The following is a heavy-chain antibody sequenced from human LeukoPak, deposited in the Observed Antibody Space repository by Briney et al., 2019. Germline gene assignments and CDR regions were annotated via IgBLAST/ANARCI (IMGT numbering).Heavy chain of an antibody. CDR1: GGSFSGYY. Sequence: SETLSLTCAVYGGSFSGYYWSWIRQPPGKGLEWMGEINHSGSTNYNPSLKSRVTISVDTSKNQFSLKLSSVTAADTAVYYCARDTFGWDDYWGQGTLVTVSS. CDR2: INHSGST. V-gene: IGHV4-34*01. CDR3: ARDTFGWDDY. D-gene: IGHD3-16*01. J-gene: IGHJ4*02.